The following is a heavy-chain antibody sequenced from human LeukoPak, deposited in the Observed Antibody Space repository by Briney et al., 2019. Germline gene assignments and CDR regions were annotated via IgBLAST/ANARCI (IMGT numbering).Heavy chain of an antibody. D-gene: IGHD1-1*01. J-gene: IGHJ4*02. V-gene: IGHV3-7*03. CDR3: ACEGTAYYFDY. CDR1: GFTFSSYW. Sequence: GGSLRLSCAASGFTFSSYWMSWVRQAPGKGLEWVANIKQDGSEKYYVDSVGGRFTISRDNAKNSLYLQMNSLRAEDTAVYYCACEGTAYYFDYWGQGTLVTVSS. CDR2: IKQDGSEK.